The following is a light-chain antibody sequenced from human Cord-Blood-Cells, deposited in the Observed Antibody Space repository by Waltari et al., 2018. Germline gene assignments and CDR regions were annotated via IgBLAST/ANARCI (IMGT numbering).Light chain of an antibody. CDR3: QQYNNWPPLT. Sequence: EIVMTQSPATLSVSPGERATLSCRASQSVSSNLAWDQQKPGQAPRLLIYGASTRATGIPARFSGSGSGTEFTLTISILQSEDFAVYYCQQYNNWPPLTFGGGTKVEIK. CDR1: QSVSSN. J-gene: IGKJ4*01. CDR2: GAS. V-gene: IGKV3-15*01.